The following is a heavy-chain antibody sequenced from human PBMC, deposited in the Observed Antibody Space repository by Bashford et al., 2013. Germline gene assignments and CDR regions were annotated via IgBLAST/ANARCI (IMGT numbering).Heavy chain of an antibody. CDR3: ARVVGAPTGRRFDY. CDR1: GYTFTGYY. D-gene: IGHD4-11*01. J-gene: IGHJ4*02. Sequence: ASVKVSCKASGYTFTGYYIHWVRQAPGQGLEWMGWINPNSGGTNSAQKFEGRVTMTRDTSISTAYMELSRLTSDDTAVFYCARVVGAPTGRRFDYWGQGTLVTVSS. CDR2: INPNSGGT. V-gene: IGHV1-2*02.